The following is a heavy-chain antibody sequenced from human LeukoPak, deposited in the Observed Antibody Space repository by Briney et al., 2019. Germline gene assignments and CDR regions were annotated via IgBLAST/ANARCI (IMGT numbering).Heavy chain of an antibody. CDR3: ARVPGYCSSTSCPKRNGLFDY. D-gene: IGHD2-2*03. V-gene: IGHV4-59*12. J-gene: IGHJ4*02. Sequence: SETLSLTCTVSGGSISSYYWSWIRQPPGKGLEWIGYIYYSGSTNYNPSLKSRVTISVDKSKNQFSLKLSSVTAADTAVYYCARVPGYCSSTSCPKRNGLFDYWGQGTLVTVSS. CDR2: IYYSGST. CDR1: GGSISSYY.